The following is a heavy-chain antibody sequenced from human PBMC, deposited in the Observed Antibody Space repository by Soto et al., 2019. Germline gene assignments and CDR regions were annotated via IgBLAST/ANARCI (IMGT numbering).Heavy chain of an antibody. V-gene: IGHV3-9*01. CDR1: GFIFDDYA. CDR2: ISWQSGSI. CDR3: SKDKFSSSSAATFDY. Sequence: EVQLVESGGGLAQPGRSLRLSCAASGFIFDDYAMHWVRQAPGKGLEWVSGISWQSGSIRYADSVKGRFTISRDNAKNSLYLQINRPRVEDTALYFFSKDKFSSSSAATFDYWGQGILVTVSS. D-gene: IGHD6-6*01. J-gene: IGHJ4*02.